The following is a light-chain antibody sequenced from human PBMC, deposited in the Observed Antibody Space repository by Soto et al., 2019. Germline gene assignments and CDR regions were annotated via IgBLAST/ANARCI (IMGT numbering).Light chain of an antibody. J-gene: IGKJ5*01. CDR1: QSVSST. CDR3: QQYNNWPIT. CDR2: GAS. V-gene: IGKV3-15*01. Sequence: ILMTQSPASLSVSPGERATLSCRASQSVSSTLAWYQQKPGQAPRLLIYGASTRATGIPVRFSGSGSGTEFTLTISSLQSEDFELYYCQQYNNWPITFGQGTRLEIK.